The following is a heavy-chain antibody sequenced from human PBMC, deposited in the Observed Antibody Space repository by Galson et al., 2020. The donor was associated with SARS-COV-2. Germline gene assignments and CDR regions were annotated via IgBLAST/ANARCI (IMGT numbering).Heavy chain of an antibody. V-gene: IGHV1-2*06. CDR1: GYTFTGYY. J-gene: IGHJ4*02. CDR3: ARVGYSGSYVDY. CDR2: INPNSGGT. D-gene: IGHD1-26*01. Sequence: ASVKVSCKASGYTFTGYYMHWVRQAPGQGLEWMGRINPNSGGTNYAQKFQGRVTMTRDTSISTAYMELSRMRSDDTAVYYCARVGYSGSYVDYWGQGTLVTVSS.